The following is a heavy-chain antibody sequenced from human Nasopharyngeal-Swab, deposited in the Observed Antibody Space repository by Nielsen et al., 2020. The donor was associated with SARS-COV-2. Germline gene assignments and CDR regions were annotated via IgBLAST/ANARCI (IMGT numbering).Heavy chain of an antibody. CDR1: GYTFNPYA. Sequence: SVNVSCKASGYTFNPYAMNWVRQAPGQGLVWMGWINTNSGNPTYAQGFTGRFVFSLDTSVSTAYLQISSLKAEDTAVYYCARDAAVDYDYWSGYYRGLGRGDYWGQGTLVTVSS. D-gene: IGHD3-3*01. CDR2: INTNSGNP. V-gene: IGHV7-4-1*02. J-gene: IGHJ4*02. CDR3: ARDAAVDYDYWSGYYRGLGRGDY.